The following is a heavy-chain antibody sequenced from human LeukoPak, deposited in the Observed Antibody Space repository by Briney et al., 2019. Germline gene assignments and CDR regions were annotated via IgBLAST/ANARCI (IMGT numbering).Heavy chain of an antibody. Sequence: NPSETLSLTCAVYGGSFSGYYWSWIRQPPGKGLEWIGEINHSGSTNYNPSLKSRVTISVDTSKNQFSLKLSSVTAADTAVYYCVRLARGKGFDYWGQGTLVTVSS. CDR1: GGSFSGYY. CDR3: VRLARGKGFDY. V-gene: IGHV4-34*01. D-gene: IGHD3-10*01. J-gene: IGHJ4*02. CDR2: INHSGST.